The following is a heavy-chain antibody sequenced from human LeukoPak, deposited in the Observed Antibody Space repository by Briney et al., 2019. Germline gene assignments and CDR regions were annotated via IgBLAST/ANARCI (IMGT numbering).Heavy chain of an antibody. CDR2: IIPIFGTA. V-gene: IGHV1-69*01. CDR3: ARDRVVRGVIFGEFDP. J-gene: IGHJ5*02. D-gene: IGHD3-10*01. Sequence: GASVKVSCKASGGTFSSYAISWVRQAPGQGLEWMGGIIPIFGTANYAQKFQGRVTITADESTSTAYMELSSLRSEDTAVYYCARDRVVRGVIFGEFDPWGQGTLVTVSS. CDR1: GGTFSSYA.